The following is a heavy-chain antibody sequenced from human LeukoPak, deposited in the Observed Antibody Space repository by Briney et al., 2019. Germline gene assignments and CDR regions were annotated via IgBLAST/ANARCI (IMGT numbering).Heavy chain of an antibody. D-gene: IGHD2-8*01. CDR3: STDPRLLMY. V-gene: IGHV3-48*03. Sequence: PGGSLRLSCAASGFTFSSYEMNWVRQAPGKGLDWVSYISTSGSTIYYADSVKGRFTISRDNAKNSLYLQMNSLRPEDTALYYCSTDPRLLMYWGHGTLVTVSS. CDR2: ISTSGSTI. J-gene: IGHJ4*01. CDR1: GFTFSSYE.